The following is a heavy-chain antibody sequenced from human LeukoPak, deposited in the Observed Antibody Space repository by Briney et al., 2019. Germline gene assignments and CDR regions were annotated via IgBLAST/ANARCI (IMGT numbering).Heavy chain of an antibody. CDR3: ARRSYYWVY. D-gene: IGHD1-26*01. Sequence: GGSLRLSCAASGFTFSSYEMNWVRQAPGKGLEGVSYISSSGSTIYYADSVKGRFTISRDNAQNSLYLQMNSLRAEDTAVYYCARRSYYWVYWGQGTLVTVSS. CDR1: GFTFSSYE. V-gene: IGHV3-48*03. CDR2: ISSSGSTI. J-gene: IGHJ4*02.